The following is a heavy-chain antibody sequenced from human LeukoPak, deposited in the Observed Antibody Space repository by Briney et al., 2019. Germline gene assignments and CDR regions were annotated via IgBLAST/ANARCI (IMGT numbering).Heavy chain of an antibody. D-gene: IGHD3-9*01. V-gene: IGHV3-30-3*01. J-gene: IGHJ6*02. CDR2: ISYDGSNK. Sequence: GGSLRLSCAASGFTFSSYAMSWVRQAPGKGLEWVAVISYDGSNKYYADSVKGRFTISRDNSKNTLYLQMNSLRAEDTAVYYCARGITIFWLDVWSQGTTVTVSS. CDR3: ARGITIFWLDV. CDR1: GFTFSSYA.